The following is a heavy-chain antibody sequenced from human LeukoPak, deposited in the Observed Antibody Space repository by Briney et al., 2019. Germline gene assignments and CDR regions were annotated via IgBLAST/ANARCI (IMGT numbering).Heavy chain of an antibody. CDR2: INPSGGST. CDR1: GYTFTNYY. CDR3: ARSPSMTINLDY. V-gene: IGHV1-46*03. J-gene: IGHJ4*02. D-gene: IGHD2/OR15-2a*01. Sequence: GSSVKVSCKASGYTFTNYYVYWVRQAPGQGLEWMGIINPSGGSTSYAQKFQGRVTMTRDTSTSAVYMELSSLRSEDTAVYYCARSPSMTINLDYWGQGTRVTVSS.